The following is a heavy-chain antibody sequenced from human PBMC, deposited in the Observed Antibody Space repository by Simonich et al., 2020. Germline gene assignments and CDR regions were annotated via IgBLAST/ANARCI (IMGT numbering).Heavy chain of an antibody. V-gene: IGHV3-23*01. J-gene: IGHJ3*02. Sequence: GGGLVQPGGSLRLSCAASGFTFSSYAMSWVRQAPGKGLEWVSAISGSGGSTYYADSVKGRFTISRKNSKNTLYLQMNSLRAEDTAVYYCAKDLGERITMIVVVIDAFDIWGQGTMVTVSS. CDR1: GFTFSSYA. D-gene: IGHD3-22*01. CDR2: ISGSGGST. CDR3: AKDLGERITMIVVVIDAFDI.